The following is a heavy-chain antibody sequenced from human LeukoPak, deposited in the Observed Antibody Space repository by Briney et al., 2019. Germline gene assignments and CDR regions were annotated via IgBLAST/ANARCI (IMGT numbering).Heavy chain of an antibody. V-gene: IGHV7-4-1*02. CDR3: ARDGTYCSGGSCNLYYYYGMDV. CDR2: INTNTGNP. J-gene: IGHJ6*02. D-gene: IGHD2-15*01. CDR1: GYTFTIYA. Sequence: ASVTVSFTASGYTFTIYAMNWVRQAPGQGLEWMGWINTNTGNPTYAQGFTGRFVFSLDTSVSTAYLQISSLKAEDTAVYYCARDGTYCSGGSCNLYYYYGMDVWGQGTTVTVS.